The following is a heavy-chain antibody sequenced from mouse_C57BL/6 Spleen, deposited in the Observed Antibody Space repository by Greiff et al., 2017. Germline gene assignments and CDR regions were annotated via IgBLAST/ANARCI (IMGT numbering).Heavy chain of an antibody. CDR3: ASSTAQGLDYAMDY. D-gene: IGHD3-2*02. CDR2: ISYSGST. V-gene: IGHV3-1*01. Sequence: EVQRVESGPGMVKPSQSLSLTCTVTGYSITSGYDWHWIRHFPGNKLEWMGYISYSGSTNYNPSLKSRISITHDTSKNHFFLKLNSVTTEDTTTYYCASSTAQGLDYAMDYWGQGTSVTVSS. CDR1: GYSITSGYD. J-gene: IGHJ4*01.